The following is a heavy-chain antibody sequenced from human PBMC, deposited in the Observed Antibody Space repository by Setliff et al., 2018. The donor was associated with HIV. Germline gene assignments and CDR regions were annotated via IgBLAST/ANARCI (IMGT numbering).Heavy chain of an antibody. CDR1: GGTFSSYA. Sequence: SVKVSCKAPGGTFSSYAISWVRQAPGQGLEWMGGIIPIFGTANYAQKFQGRVTITADESTSTAYMELSSLRSEDTAVYYCATIREYYYDSSGQEYFQHWGHGTLVTVSS. CDR2: IIPIFGTA. V-gene: IGHV1-69*13. D-gene: IGHD3-22*01. J-gene: IGHJ1*01. CDR3: ATIREYYYDSSGQEYFQH.